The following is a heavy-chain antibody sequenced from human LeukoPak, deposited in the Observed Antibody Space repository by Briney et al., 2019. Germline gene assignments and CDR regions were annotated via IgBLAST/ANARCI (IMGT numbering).Heavy chain of an antibody. V-gene: IGHV3-21*01. D-gene: IGHD1-26*01. CDR1: GFTFSSYS. CDR2: ISSSSSYI. Sequence: GGSLRLSCAASGFTFSSYSMNWVRQAPGKGLEWVSSISSSSSYIYYADSVKGRFTISRDNAKNSLYLQMNSLRAEDTAVYYCARDRRSGSYYTMGAFDIWGQGTMVTVSS. CDR3: ARDRRSGSYYTMGAFDI. J-gene: IGHJ3*02.